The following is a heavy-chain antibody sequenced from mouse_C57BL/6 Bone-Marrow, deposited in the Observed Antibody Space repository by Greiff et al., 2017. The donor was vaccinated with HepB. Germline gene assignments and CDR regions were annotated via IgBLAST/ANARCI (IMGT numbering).Heavy chain of an antibody. Sequence: VQLQQSGAELVKPGASVKMSCKASGYTFTTYPIEWVKQSHGKSLEWIGNIHPYNDDTDYNEKFKGKATLTVDKSSSTGYLELSRLTSDDSAVYCCSWATTQATEFDYWGQGTTLTVSS. J-gene: IGHJ2*01. CDR3: SWATTQATEFDY. CDR2: IHPYNDDT. D-gene: IGHD3-2*02. CDR1: GYTFTTYP. V-gene: IGHV1-47*01.